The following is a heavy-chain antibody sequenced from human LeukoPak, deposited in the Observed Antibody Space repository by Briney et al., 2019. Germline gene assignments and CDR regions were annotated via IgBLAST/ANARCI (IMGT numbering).Heavy chain of an antibody. V-gene: IGHV1-2*02. Sequence: ASVKVSCKASGYTLTGYYMHWVRQAPGQGLEWMGWINPNSGGTNYAQKFQGRVTMTRDMSTSTVYMELSSLRSEDTAVYYCARGMYDFWSGYYTYNWFDPWGQGTLVTVSS. CDR2: INPNSGGT. D-gene: IGHD3-3*01. CDR3: ARGMYDFWSGYYTYNWFDP. CDR1: GYTLTGYY. J-gene: IGHJ5*02.